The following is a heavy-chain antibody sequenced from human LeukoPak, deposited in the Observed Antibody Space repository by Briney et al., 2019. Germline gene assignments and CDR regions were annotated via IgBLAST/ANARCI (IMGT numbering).Heavy chain of an antibody. J-gene: IGHJ3*02. V-gene: IGHV3-7*01. D-gene: IGHD1-26*01. CDR1: GFIFSTYW. Sequence: PGGSLRLSCAASGFIFSTYWMTWVRQAPGKGLEWVANIKKDGSVKQYVDSVKGRFTISRDNVKNSLYLQMNSLRAEDSAVYYCSAGDVFDIWGQGTMVTVSS. CDR3: SAGDVFDI. CDR2: IKKDGSVK.